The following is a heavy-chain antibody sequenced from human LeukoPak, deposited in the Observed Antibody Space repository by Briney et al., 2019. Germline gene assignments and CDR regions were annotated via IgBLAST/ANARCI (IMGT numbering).Heavy chain of an antibody. CDR2: ITYSGSI. CDR3: ARDLMT. V-gene: IGHV4-34*01. Sequence: LETLSLTCAVSGGSFSGKYWTWIRQPPGKGLEWIGEITYSGSIYYNPPLKSRVTISVDTSKNQFSLKLNSVTAADTAVYYCARDLMTWGQGTLVTVSS. J-gene: IGHJ4*02. CDR1: GGSFSGKY.